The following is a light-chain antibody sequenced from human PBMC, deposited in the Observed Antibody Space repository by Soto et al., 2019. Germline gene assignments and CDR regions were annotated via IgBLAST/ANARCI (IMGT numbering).Light chain of an antibody. Sequence: QSVLTQPASVSGSPGQSITISCTGTSSDVGGHNYVSWYQQHPGTAPKLMIFEVTNRPSGVSGRFSGSKSGITASLSISGLQPEDEADYYCTSYSSSSPVLFGGGTKLTVL. J-gene: IGLJ2*01. CDR1: SSDVGGHNY. CDR2: EVT. CDR3: TSYSSSSPVL. V-gene: IGLV2-14*01.